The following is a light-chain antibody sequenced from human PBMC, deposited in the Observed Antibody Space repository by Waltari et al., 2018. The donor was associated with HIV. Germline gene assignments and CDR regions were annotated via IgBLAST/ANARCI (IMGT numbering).Light chain of an antibody. CDR2: WAS. V-gene: IGKV4-1*01. CDR3: QQYYSTPT. J-gene: IGKJ1*01. Sequence: DIVMTQSPDSLVVSLGERATINCKSSQSVLYSSNNKNYLAWYQQKPGQPPKLLIYWASTRESRVPDRFSGSGSGTDFTLTISSLQAEDVAVYYCQQYYSTPTFGQGTKVEIK. CDR1: QSVLYSSNNKNY.